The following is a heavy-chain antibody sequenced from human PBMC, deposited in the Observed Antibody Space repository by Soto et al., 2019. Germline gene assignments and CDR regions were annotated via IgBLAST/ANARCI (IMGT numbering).Heavy chain of an antibody. V-gene: IGHV1-18*01. CDR2: TSIYNGHT. Sequence: XSGKVSCAGSGYTFTASGIIWVRQAPGQGLEWMGWTSIYNGHTEYSPKFLGRVVMTTDTSADTAYLELRSLRPDDAALYYCARWDDYGASDQYHFDQWGQGTLVTVPS. D-gene: IGHD4-17*01. CDR1: GYTFTASG. CDR3: ARWDDYGASDQYHFDQ. J-gene: IGHJ4*02.